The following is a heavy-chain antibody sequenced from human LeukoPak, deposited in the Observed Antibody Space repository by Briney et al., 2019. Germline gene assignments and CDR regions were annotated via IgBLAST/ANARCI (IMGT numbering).Heavy chain of an antibody. CDR2: IYYTGST. CDR1: GASLSTSPYY. CDR3: ARRRYDSSGYPYFDY. Sequence: SETLSLTCSVSGASLSTSPYYWGWIRQPPGKGLEWIGNIYYTGSTYYNVSLNSRVTISIDTSKNQFSLKLSSVAAADTAVYYCARRRYDSSGYPYFDYWGQGTLVTVSS. D-gene: IGHD3-22*01. V-gene: IGHV4-39*07. J-gene: IGHJ4*02.